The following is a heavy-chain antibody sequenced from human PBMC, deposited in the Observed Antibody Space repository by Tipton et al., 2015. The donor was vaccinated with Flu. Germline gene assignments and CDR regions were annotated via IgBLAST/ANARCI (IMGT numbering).Heavy chain of an antibody. J-gene: IGHJ3*01. Sequence: LRLSCSVSGGSINSDAYYWNWIRQPAGKELEWIGRVFTSGVTHYNPSLKSRLTMSADTSKNQFSLKLTSVTAADTAVYYCARDLRGYRGYTGGDAFDAWGQGTMVTVSS. CDR2: VFTSGVT. CDR1: GGSINSDAYY. CDR3: ARDLRGYRGYTGGDAFDA. D-gene: IGHD5-12*01. V-gene: IGHV4-61*02.